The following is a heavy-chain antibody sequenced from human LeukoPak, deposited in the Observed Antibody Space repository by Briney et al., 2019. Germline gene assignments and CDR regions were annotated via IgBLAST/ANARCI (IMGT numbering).Heavy chain of an antibody. Sequence: ASETLSLTCTVSGGSISSSSYYWGWIRQPPGKGLEWIGSIYYSGSTYYNPSLKSRVTISVDTSKNQFSLKLSSVTAADTAVYYCARQIGYCSGGSCNTNWFDPWGQGTLVTVSS. D-gene: IGHD2-15*01. V-gene: IGHV4-39*01. CDR2: IYYSGST. J-gene: IGHJ5*02. CDR3: ARQIGYCSGGSCNTNWFDP. CDR1: GGSISSSSYY.